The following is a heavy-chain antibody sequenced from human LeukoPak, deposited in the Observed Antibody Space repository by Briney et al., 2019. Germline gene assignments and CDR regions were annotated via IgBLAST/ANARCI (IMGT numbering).Heavy chain of an antibody. J-gene: IGHJ4*02. CDR3: ARDFGSGWSTVPY. CDR1: GFTFSSYS. V-gene: IGHV3-21*01. Sequence: GGSLRLSCAASGFTFSSYSMNWVRQAPGKGLEWVSSISSSSSYIYYADSVKGRFTIPRDNAKNSLYLKMNSLRAEDTAVYYCARDFGSGWSTVPYWGQGTWSPSPQ. D-gene: IGHD6-19*01. CDR2: ISSSSSYI.